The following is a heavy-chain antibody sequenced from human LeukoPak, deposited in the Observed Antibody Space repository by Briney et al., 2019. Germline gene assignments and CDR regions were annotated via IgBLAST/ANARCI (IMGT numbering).Heavy chain of an antibody. Sequence: SETLSLTCTVSGSSISSYYWSWLRQPPGKGLEWIAYIYYSGSTNFNPSLKSRGTISIDTSKNQFSLKLSSVTAADTAMYYCARAPDYRWFDPWGQGTLVTVSS. D-gene: IGHD4/OR15-4a*01. CDR2: IYYSGST. J-gene: IGHJ5*02. CDR1: GSSISSYY. CDR3: ARAPDYRWFDP. V-gene: IGHV4-59*01.